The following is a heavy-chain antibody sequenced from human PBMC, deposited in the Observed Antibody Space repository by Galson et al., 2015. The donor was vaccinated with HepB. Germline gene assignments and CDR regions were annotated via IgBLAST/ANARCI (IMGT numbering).Heavy chain of an antibody. CDR1: GFTFSDYY. V-gene: IGHV3-11*06. J-gene: IGHJ4*02. D-gene: IGHD4-17*01. Sequence: SLRLSCAASGFTFSDYYMSWIRQAPGKGLEWVSYISRSSYTNSADSVKGRFTIARDNATNSLYLQTNSLRAEDTAVYYCARESRDYGDHRKYYFDYWGQGTLVTVSS. CDR3: ARESRDYGDHRKYYFDY. CDR2: ISRSSYT.